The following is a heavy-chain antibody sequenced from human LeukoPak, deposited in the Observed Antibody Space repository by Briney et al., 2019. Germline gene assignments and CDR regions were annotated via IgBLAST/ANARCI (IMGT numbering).Heavy chain of an antibody. CDR3: ARDSRDGYYYVGTAS. V-gene: IGHV3-53*04. CDR1: GFTVGSSY. Sequence: GGSLRLSWAASGFTVGSSYMNWIRRAPGKGLEWVSLVSGGGDAFYADSVKGRFTISTHSSKNTLYLEMDSLKPEDTAVYFCARDSRDGYYYVGTASWGQGTLVTVSS. J-gene: IGHJ5*02. CDR2: VSGGGDA. D-gene: IGHD5-24*01.